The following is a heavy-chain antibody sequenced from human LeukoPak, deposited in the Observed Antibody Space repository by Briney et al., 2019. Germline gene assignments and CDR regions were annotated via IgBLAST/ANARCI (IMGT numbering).Heavy chain of an antibody. D-gene: IGHD3-3*01. CDR1: GGSISSYY. CDR3: QSRFLEWLLDY. CDR2: IYYGGYT. V-gene: IGHV4-39*01. J-gene: IGHJ4*02. Sequence: PSETLSLTCTVSGGSISSYYWGWIRQPPGKGPEWIGSIYYGGYTYYNPSLKSRVTISVDTSKNQFSLKLSSVTAADTAIYYCQSRFLEWLLDYWGQGTLVTVSS.